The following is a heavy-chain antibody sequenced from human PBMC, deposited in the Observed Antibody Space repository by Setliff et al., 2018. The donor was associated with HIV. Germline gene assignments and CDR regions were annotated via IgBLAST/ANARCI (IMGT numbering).Heavy chain of an antibody. CDR1: GYTFTSYD. D-gene: IGHD3-10*01. J-gene: IGHJ4*02. CDR3: ARDGWELDRGRADYFDY. CDR2: MNPNSGHT. Sequence: GASVKVSCKASGYTFTSYDINWVRQATGQGLEWMGWMNPNSGHTNYAQKFQGRVTIDRDTSATTAYMELRSLRSEDTAVYYCARDGWELDRGRADYFDYWGQGALVTVSS. V-gene: IGHV1-8*03.